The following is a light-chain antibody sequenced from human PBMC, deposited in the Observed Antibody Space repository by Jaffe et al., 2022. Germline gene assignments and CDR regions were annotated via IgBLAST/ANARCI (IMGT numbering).Light chain of an antibody. V-gene: IGLV2-8*01. CDR3: SSYVDENNWV. CDR1: SSDVGGHNF. J-gene: IGLJ3*02. Sequence: HSALTQPPSASGSPGQSVTISCTGTSSDVGGHNFVSWYQQHPGQAPKVIIYGVNKRPSGISNRFSGSKSGNTASLTVSGLQAEDEADYYCSSYVDENNWVFGGGTKLTVL. CDR2: GVN.